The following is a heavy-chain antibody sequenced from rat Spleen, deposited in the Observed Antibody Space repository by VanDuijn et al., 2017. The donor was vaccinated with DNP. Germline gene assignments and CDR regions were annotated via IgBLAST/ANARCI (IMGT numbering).Heavy chain of an antibody. J-gene: IGHJ2*01. CDR3: ARHNYNFDY. CDR2: ITNTGTRT. CDR1: GFTFSDYF. D-gene: IGHD1-10*01. Sequence: VQLVESGGGLVQPGRSLKLSCAASGFTFSDYFMAWVRQAPKKGLEWVATITNTGTRTFYSDPVRGRFTVSRDNAESRLYLQLNSLKSEDTATYYCARHNYNFDYWGQGVMVTVSS. V-gene: IGHV5-7*01.